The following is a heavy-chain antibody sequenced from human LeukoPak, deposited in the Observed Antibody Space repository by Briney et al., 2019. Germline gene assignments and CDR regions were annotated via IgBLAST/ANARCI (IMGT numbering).Heavy chain of an antibody. CDR3: ARDVTYHGGDWFDP. D-gene: IGHD4-23*01. V-gene: IGHV3-48*04. Sequence: GGSLRLSCAASEFTFSSYSMSWVRQAPGKGLEWVSYISSTASSIYYADSVRGRFTISRDNAKNSLYLQMNSLRAEDTAVYYCARDVTYHGGDWFDPWGQGTLVTVSS. CDR2: ISSTASSI. CDR1: EFTFSSYS. J-gene: IGHJ5*02.